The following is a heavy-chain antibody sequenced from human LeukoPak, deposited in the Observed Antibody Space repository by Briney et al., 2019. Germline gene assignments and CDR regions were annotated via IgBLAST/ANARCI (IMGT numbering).Heavy chain of an antibody. J-gene: IGHJ4*02. Sequence: GASVKVSCKASGYTFTSYGISWVRQAPGQGLEWMGWINTNTGNPTYAQGFTGRFVFSLDTSVSTAYLQISSLKAEDTAVYYCALDMGWLQSEQSFDYWGQGTLVTVSS. CDR1: GYTFTSYG. CDR3: ALDMGWLQSEQSFDY. D-gene: IGHD5-24*01. V-gene: IGHV7-4-1*02. CDR2: INTNTGNP.